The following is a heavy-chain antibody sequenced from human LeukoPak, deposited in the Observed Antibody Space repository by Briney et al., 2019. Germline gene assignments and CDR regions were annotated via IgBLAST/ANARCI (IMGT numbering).Heavy chain of an antibody. J-gene: IGHJ5*02. D-gene: IGHD2-2*01. Sequence: ASVEVSCKASGYTFTSYGISWVRQAPGQGLEWMGWISAYNGNTNYAQKLQGRVTMTTDTSTSTAYMELRSLRSDDTAVYYCARDLIPEYCSSTSCYGHWFDPWGQGTLVTVSS. V-gene: IGHV1-18*01. CDR1: GYTFTSYG. CDR2: ISAYNGNT. CDR3: ARDLIPEYCSSTSCYGHWFDP.